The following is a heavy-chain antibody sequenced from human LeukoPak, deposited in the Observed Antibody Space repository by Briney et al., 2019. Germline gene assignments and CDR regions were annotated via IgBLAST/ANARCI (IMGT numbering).Heavy chain of an antibody. D-gene: IGHD3-16*01. CDR2: IYYSGST. CDR3: ARLGDHDQSDY. CDR1: GVSISSGGYY. Sequence: SETLSLTCTVSGVSISSGGYYWSWIRQHPGKGLEWIGYIYYSGSTYYNPSLKSRVTISVDTSKNQFSLKLSSVTAADTAVYYCARLGDHDQSDYWGQGTLVTVSS. J-gene: IGHJ4*02. V-gene: IGHV4-31*03.